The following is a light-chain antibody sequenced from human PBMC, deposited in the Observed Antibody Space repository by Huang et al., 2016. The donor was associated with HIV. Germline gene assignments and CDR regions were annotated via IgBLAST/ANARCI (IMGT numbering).Light chain of an antibody. CDR1: QSLNNY. CDR2: DIS. CDR3: HHRSGWPRT. V-gene: IGKV3-11*01. Sequence: EIVLTQSPATLSLSPGERVTLSCRASQSLNNYLGWYQQKPGQPPRRLIYDISNRANGIPARFSGGGSETDCTLTISSLEPEDCAVYYCHHRSGWPRTFGQGTKLEI. J-gene: IGKJ2*01.